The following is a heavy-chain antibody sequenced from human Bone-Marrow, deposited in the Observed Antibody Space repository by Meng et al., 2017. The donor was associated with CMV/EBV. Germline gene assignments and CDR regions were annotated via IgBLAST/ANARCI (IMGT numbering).Heavy chain of an antibody. CDR2: IRSKANSYAT. Sequence: GESLKISCAASGFTFSGSAMHWVRQASGKGLEWVGRIRSKANSYATAYAASVKGRFTISRDDSKNTAYLQMNSLRAEDTALYYCATRTLGTAFDYWGQGTLVTVSS. V-gene: IGHV3-73*01. CDR3: ATRTLGTAFDY. D-gene: IGHD1-7*01. CDR1: GFTFSGSA. J-gene: IGHJ4*02.